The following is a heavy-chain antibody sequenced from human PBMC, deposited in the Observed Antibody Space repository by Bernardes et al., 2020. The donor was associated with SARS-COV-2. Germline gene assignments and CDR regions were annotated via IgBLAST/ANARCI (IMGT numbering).Heavy chain of an antibody. CDR1: GGTFSSYT. CDR2: IIPILGIA. J-gene: IGHJ4*02. D-gene: IGHD5-12*01. Sequence: PVKVPCKASGGTFSSYTNSWVRQAPGQGLEWMGRIIPILGIANYAQKFQGRVTITADKSTSTAYMELSSLRSEDTAVYYCASLYDSGYDVDYWGQGTLVTVSS. CDR3: ASLYDSGYDVDY. V-gene: IGHV1-69*02.